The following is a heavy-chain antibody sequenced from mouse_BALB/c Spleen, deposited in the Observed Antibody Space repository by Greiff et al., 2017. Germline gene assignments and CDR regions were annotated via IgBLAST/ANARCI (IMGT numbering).Heavy chain of an antibody. V-gene: IGHV5-6-5*01. CDR3: ARGGDYAHFDY. CDR1: GFTFSSYA. CDR2: ISSGGST. J-gene: IGHJ2*01. D-gene: IGHD2-4*01. Sequence: EVKLMESGGGLVKPGGSLKLSCAASGFTFSSYAMSWVRQTPEKRLEWVASISSGGSTYYPDSVKGRFTISRDNARNILYLQMSSLRSEDTAMYYCARGGDYAHFDYWGQGTTLTVSS.